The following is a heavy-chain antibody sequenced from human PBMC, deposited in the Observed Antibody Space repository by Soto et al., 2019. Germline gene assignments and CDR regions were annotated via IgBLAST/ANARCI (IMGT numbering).Heavy chain of an antibody. J-gene: IGHJ6*02. CDR2: IIPIFGAA. D-gene: IGHD2-15*01. Sequence: SVKVSCKASGGTFSSYAISWVRQAPGQGLEWMGGIIPIFGAAISAQKFQGRVTITADESTTTAYMELSSLRSEDTAVYYCARDRVVVAASYYYYTMDVWGQGTTVTV. CDR3: ARDRVVVAASYYYYTMDV. V-gene: IGHV1-69*13. CDR1: GGTFSSYA.